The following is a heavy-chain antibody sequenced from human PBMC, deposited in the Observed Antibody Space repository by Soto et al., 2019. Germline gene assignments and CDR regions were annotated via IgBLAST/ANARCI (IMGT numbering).Heavy chain of an antibody. D-gene: IGHD6-13*01. Sequence: GESLKISCKGSGYSFTSYWISWVRQMPGKGLEWMGRIDPSDSYTNYSPSFQGHVTISADKSISTAYLQWSSLKASDTAMYYCARYTAAAGTVYYYGMDVWGQGTTVTVS. CDR1: GYSFTSYW. CDR2: IDPSDSYT. V-gene: IGHV5-10-1*01. J-gene: IGHJ6*02. CDR3: ARYTAAAGTVYYYGMDV.